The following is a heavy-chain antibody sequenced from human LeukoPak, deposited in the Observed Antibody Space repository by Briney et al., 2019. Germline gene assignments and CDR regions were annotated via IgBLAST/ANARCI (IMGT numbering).Heavy chain of an antibody. V-gene: IGHV1-2*02. CDR1: GYTFTGYY. CDR2: INPNSGGT. Sequence: ASVKVSCKASGYTFTGYYIHWVRQAPGQGLEWMGWINPNSGGTYYAQMFQGRVTMTRDTSITTAYMELSRLRSDDRAVYYCAREAHGSGTYYSDYWGQGTLDTVSS. J-gene: IGHJ4*02. D-gene: IGHD3-10*01. CDR3: AREAHGSGTYYSDY.